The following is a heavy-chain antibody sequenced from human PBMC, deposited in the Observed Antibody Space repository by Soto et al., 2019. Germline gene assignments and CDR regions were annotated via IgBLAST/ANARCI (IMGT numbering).Heavy chain of an antibody. J-gene: IGHJ5*02. Sequence: GGSLRLSCAASGFIFENFGMSWVRQAPGKGLKWISSISGSGFKKYYADSVKGRFTISRDNSKSTVYLELNNLSAEDTAVYHCAKNQGVELVPLATVDWFDPWGQGSVVTAPQ. D-gene: IGHD1-26*01. CDR1: GFIFENFG. CDR2: ISGSGFKK. V-gene: IGHV3-23*01. CDR3: AKNQGVELVPLATVDWFDP.